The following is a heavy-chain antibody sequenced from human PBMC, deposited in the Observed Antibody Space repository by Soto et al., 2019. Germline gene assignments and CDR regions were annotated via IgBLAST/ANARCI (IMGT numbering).Heavy chain of an antibody. CDR3: ARDRMGYSSGWYPSSDAFDI. D-gene: IGHD6-19*01. J-gene: IGHJ3*02. CDR2: IKQDGSEK. V-gene: IGHV3-7*01. CDR1: GFTFSSYW. Sequence: PVGSLRLSCAASGFTFSSYWMSWVRQARGKGLEWVANIKQDGSEKYYVDSVKGRFTISRDNAKNSLYLQMNSLRAEDTAVYYCARDRMGYSSGWYPSSDAFDIWGQGTMVTVSS.